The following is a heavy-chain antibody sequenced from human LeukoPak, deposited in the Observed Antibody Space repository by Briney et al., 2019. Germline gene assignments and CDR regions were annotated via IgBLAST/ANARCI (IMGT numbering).Heavy chain of an antibody. D-gene: IGHD6-6*01. Sequence: GGSLRLSCAASGFTFSNYWMNWVRQAPGKGLEWVANIKQDVSEKYYVDSVKGRFTISRDNAKNSLNLQMNSLRAGDTAVYYCARSYSTSSKIFDYWGQGTLVNVSS. CDR3: ARSYSTSSKIFDY. J-gene: IGHJ4*02. CDR2: IKQDVSEK. CDR1: GFTFSNYW. V-gene: IGHV3-7*01.